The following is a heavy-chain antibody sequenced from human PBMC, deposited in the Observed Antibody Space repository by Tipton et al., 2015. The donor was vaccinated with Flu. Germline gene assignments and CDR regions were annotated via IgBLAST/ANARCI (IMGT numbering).Heavy chain of an antibody. V-gene: IGHV4-38-2*01. CDR1: GFSSTTAYY. J-gene: IGHJ4*02. Sequence: LRLSCSVSGFSSTTAYYWAWIRQPPGKGLEWIGTIERSGNTNYNPSLESRVTVLADTSKNQVSLRLSSVTAADTAIYYCARLRLGRHLSDFDYWGQGTLVTVSS. CDR3: ARLRLGRHLSDFDY. CDR2: IERSGNT. D-gene: IGHD3-16*01.